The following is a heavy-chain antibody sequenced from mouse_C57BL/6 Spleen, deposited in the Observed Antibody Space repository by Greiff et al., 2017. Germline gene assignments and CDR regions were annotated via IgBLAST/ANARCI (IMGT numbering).Heavy chain of an antibody. CDR2: IWSGGST. D-gene: IGHD2-3*01. CDR3: ASGYDGYPYYFDY. Sequence: FQLQQSGPGLLQPSQSLSITCTVSGFSLPSYGFPWFRQSPGTALDWLGVIWSGGSTVYNAAFISRLSISKDNSKSQVFFKMNSLQADDTAIYYCASGYDGYPYYFDYWGQGTTLTV. V-gene: IGHV2-2*01. CDR1: GFSLPSYG. J-gene: IGHJ2*01.